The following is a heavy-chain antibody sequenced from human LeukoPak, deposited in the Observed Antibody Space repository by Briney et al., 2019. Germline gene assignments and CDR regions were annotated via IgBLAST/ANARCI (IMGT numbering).Heavy chain of an antibody. Sequence: ASVKVSCKASGYPFSGYYIHWVRQAPGHGLEWMGWINPKNGDTNYAQTFQGRVTMTSDTSISTAYMELSRLRSDDTAVYYCARASPMAVTQPSRHWGQGTLVTVSS. CDR3: ARASPMAVTQPSRH. CDR2: INPKNGDT. V-gene: IGHV1-2*02. CDR1: GYPFSGYY. J-gene: IGHJ1*01. D-gene: IGHD2-21*02.